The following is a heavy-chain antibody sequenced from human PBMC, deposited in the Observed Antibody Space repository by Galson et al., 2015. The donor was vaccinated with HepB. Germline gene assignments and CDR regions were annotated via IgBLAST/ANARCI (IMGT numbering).Heavy chain of an antibody. Sequence: SLRLSCAASGLTFSNSWMDWVRQAPGKGLEWVANIKEDGSAKYYVDSVKGRFTISRDNAKNSLDLQMNSLRAEDTAVYYCARGRSNGGSRYNWFDAWGQGTLVTVSS. V-gene: IGHV3-7*01. CDR2: IKEDGSAK. CDR1: GLTFSNSW. CDR3: ARGRSNGGSRYNWFDA. J-gene: IGHJ5*02. D-gene: IGHD2-8*01.